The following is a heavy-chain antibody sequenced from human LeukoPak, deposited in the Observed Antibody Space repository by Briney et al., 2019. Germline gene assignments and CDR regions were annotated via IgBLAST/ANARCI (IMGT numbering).Heavy chain of an antibody. CDR3: ARSLIISYYYYGMDV. Sequence: SETLSLTCAVSGGSISSSNWWSWVRQPPGKGLEWIGEIYHSGSTNYNPSLKSRVTISVDKSKNQFSLKLSSVTAADTAVYYCARSLIISYYYYGMDVWCQGTTVTVSS. D-gene: IGHD3-10*01. CDR2: IYHSGST. V-gene: IGHV4-4*02. J-gene: IGHJ6*02. CDR1: GGSISSSNW.